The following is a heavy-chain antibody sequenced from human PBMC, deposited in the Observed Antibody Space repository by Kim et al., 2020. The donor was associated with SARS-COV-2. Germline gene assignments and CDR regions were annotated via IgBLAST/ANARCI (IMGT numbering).Heavy chain of an antibody. J-gene: IGHJ4*02. V-gene: IGHV3-23*01. CDR3: AKSDSSGYSPPAVDY. D-gene: IGHD3-22*01. Sequence: DPVKGRFTISRDNSKNTLYLQMNSLRAEDTAVYYCAKSDSSGYSPPAVDYWGQGTLVTVSS.